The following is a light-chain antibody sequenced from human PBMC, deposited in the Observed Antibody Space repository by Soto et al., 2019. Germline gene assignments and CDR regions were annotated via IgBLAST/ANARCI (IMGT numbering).Light chain of an antibody. Sequence: IVMTQSPDSLAVSLGERATINCKSSQSVLYSSNNKNYLAWYQQKPGQPPKLLIYWASTRESGVPDRFSVRGSGTDFTLTISSLQAEDVAVYYCQQYYSTPLTFGGGTKVEIK. CDR3: QQYYSTPLT. CDR2: WAS. V-gene: IGKV4-1*01. J-gene: IGKJ4*01. CDR1: QSVLYSSNNKNY.